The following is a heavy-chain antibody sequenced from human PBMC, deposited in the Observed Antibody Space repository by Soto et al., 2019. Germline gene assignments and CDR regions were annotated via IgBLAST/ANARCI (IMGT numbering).Heavy chain of an antibody. CDR2: ITGSTGST. V-gene: IGHV3-23*01. Sequence: EVQVLESGGGSVQPGGSLRLSCAASGFTFSNFAMGWVRHAPGKGLEWVSEITGSTGSTYYADSVRGRFFISRDNSKNTLHLQMNSLRVEETAVYYCVKDTSSSPYYMDVWGKGTTVTVSS. J-gene: IGHJ6*03. D-gene: IGHD2-2*01. CDR3: VKDTSSSPYYMDV. CDR1: GFTFSNFA.